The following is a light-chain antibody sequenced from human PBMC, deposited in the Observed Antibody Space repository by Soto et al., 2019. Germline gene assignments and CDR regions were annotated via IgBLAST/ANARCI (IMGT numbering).Light chain of an antibody. V-gene: IGKV1-33*01. J-gene: IGKJ4*01. CDR1: QDISDY. CDR3: QQYDTLPPT. CDR2: DAS. Sequence: DIRMTQSPSSLSASVGDRVTITCQASQDISDYLNWYQQKSGKAPNLLIYDASSLQTGVPSRFSGSGSGTHFTFTISRLQPEDIETYYCQQYDTLPPTFGGGTKVEIK.